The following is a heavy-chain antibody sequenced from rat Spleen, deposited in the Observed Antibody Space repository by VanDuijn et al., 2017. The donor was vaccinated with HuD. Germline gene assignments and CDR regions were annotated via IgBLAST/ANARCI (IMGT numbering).Heavy chain of an antibody. J-gene: IGHJ3*01. CDR2: ISYDGSST. V-gene: IGHV5-20*01. CDR1: GFTFSNYD. Sequence: EVQLVESGGGLVQPGRSLKLSCAASGFTFSNYDMAWVRQAPTKGLEWVASISYDGSSTYYRDSVKGRFTISRDNAKSTLYLQMDSLRSEDTATYYCTTGPFAYWGQGTLVTVSS. CDR3: TTGPFAY.